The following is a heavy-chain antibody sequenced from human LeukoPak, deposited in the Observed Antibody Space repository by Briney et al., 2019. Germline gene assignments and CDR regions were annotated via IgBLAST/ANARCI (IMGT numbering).Heavy chain of an antibody. CDR3: AKALATRHMDV. J-gene: IGHJ6*02. V-gene: IGHV3-33*06. CDR2: IWYDGSNK. Sequence: PGRSLRLSCAASGSTFSSYGMHWVRQAPGKGLEWVAVIWYDGSNKYYADSVKGRFTISRDNSKNTLYLQMNTLRAEDTAVYYCAKALATRHMDVWGQGTTVTVSS. CDR1: GSTFSSYG.